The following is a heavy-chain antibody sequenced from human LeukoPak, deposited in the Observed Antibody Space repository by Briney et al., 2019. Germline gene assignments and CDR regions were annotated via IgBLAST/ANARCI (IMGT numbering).Heavy chain of an antibody. CDR3: ASYSSATAYYYYYYMDV. CDR2: IHPNSGDT. V-gene: IGHV1-2*02. Sequence: ASVKVSCKAFGYTFIGYYIHWVRQAPGPGLEWMGSIHPNSGDTKYAQKFQGRVTMTGDTSINTAYMELSGLTSDDTAVYYCASYSSATAYYYYYYMDVWGKGTTVIVSS. D-gene: IGHD3-10*01. J-gene: IGHJ6*03. CDR1: GYTFIGYY.